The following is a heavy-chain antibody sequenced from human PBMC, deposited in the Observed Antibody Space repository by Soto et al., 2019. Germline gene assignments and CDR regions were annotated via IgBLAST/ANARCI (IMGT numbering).Heavy chain of an antibody. D-gene: IGHD2-21*01. CDR2: INHSGST. CDR1: GGSFSGYY. J-gene: IGHJ6*03. CDR3: GRGTKGVVGADAHYYHMEG. V-gene: IGHV4-34*01. Sequence: SETLSLTCAVYGGSFSGYYWSWIRQPPGKGLEWIGEINHSGSTNYNPSLKSRVTISVDTSKNQFSLKLSSVTAADTAVYYCGRGTKGVVGADAHYYHMEGWGNGTTVMVS.